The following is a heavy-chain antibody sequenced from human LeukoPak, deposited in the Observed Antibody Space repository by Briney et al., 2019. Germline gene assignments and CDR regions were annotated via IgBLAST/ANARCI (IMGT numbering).Heavy chain of an antibody. Sequence: RASETLSLTCTVSGGSISSYYWSWIRQPPGKGLEWIGYIYYSGSTNYNPSLKSRVTISVDTSKNQFSLKLSSVTAADTAVYYCARMRGYCSSTSCRNWFDPWGQGTLVTVSS. J-gene: IGHJ5*02. CDR1: GGSISSYY. D-gene: IGHD2-2*01. CDR2: IYYSGST. V-gene: IGHV4-59*01. CDR3: ARMRGYCSSTSCRNWFDP.